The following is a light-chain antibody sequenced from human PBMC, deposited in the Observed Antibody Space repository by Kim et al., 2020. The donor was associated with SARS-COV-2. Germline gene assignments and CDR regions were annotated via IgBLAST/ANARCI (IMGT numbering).Light chain of an antibody. Sequence: SYDLTQPPSVSVSPGQTASITCSGYKLGDKYVSWYQQKPGQSPVVVIYQDNQRPSGIPERFSGSNSGNTATLTISGTQAMDEADYYCQAWDSSTHTYV. J-gene: IGLJ1*01. CDR1: KLGDKY. CDR2: QDN. CDR3: QAWDSSTHTYV. V-gene: IGLV3-1*01.